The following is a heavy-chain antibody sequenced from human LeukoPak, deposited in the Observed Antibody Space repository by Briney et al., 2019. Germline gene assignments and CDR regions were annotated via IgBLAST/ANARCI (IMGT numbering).Heavy chain of an antibody. CDR2: ISYDGSDK. CDR1: GFTFNNYA. CDR3: ARVKYDSSNYYFDY. D-gene: IGHD3-22*01. J-gene: IGHJ4*02. Sequence: PGGSLRLSCTASGFTFNNYAFHWVRQAPGKGLEWVAVISYDGSDKSYAESVKGRFTMSRDDSKNTLYLQMNSLRSEDTAVYYCARVKYDSSNYYFDYWGQGTLVTVSS. V-gene: IGHV3-30*04.